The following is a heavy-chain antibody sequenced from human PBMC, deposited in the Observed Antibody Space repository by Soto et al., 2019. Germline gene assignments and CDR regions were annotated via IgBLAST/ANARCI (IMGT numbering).Heavy chain of an antibody. CDR2: ISGSGGSS. CDR3: AKVTKRAAAGRYEYYKYGMDV. J-gene: IGHJ6*02. V-gene: IGHV3-23*01. D-gene: IGHD6-13*01. Sequence: SLRLSCAASGFAFSTYAMTWVRQAPGKGLEWVSVISGSGGSSYYAASVKGRFTISRDNSKNTLFLQMNGLRAEGTAVYYCAKVTKRAAAGRYEYYKYGMDVWGQGTTVTVSS. CDR1: GFAFSTYA.